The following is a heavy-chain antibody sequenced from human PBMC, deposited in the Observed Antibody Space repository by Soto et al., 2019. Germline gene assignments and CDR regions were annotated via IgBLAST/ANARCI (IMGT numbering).Heavy chain of an antibody. V-gene: IGHV1-69*13. CDR2: IIPIFGTA. CDR3: AREDSSSSTIAY. J-gene: IGHJ4*02. D-gene: IGHD6-6*01. CDR1: GGTFSSYA. Sequence: SVKVSCKASGGTFSSYAISWVRQAPGQGLEWMGGIIPIFGTANYAQKFQGRVTITADESTSTAYMELSSLRSEYTAVYYCAREDSSSSTIAYWGQGTLVTVSS.